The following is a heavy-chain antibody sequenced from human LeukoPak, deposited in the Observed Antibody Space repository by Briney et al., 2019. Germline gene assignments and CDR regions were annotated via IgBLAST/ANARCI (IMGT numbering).Heavy chain of an antibody. J-gene: IGHJ3*02. Sequence: GGSLRLSCAASGFTFSDYYMTWIRQAPGKGLEWVSAISGSGGSTYYADSVKGRFTISRDNSKNTLYLQMNSLRAEDTAVYYCAKVWDINRLSDAFDIWGQGTMVTVSS. D-gene: IGHD1-14*01. CDR1: GFTFSDYY. CDR3: AKVWDINRLSDAFDI. CDR2: ISGSGGST. V-gene: IGHV3-23*01.